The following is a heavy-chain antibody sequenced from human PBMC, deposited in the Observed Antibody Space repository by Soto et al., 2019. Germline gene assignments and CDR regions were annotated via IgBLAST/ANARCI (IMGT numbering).Heavy chain of an antibody. D-gene: IGHD6-13*01. CDR1: GFTFSSYA. V-gene: IGHV3-23*01. Sequence: HPGGSLRLSCAASGFTFSSYAMSWVRQAPGKGLEWVSAISGSGGSTYYADSVKGRFTISRDNSKNTLYLQMNSLRAEDTAVYYCAKVEGIAAAGTGSWEVPTEGFDPWGQGTLVTVSS. J-gene: IGHJ5*02. CDR2: ISGSGGST. CDR3: AKVEGIAAAGTGSWEVPTEGFDP.